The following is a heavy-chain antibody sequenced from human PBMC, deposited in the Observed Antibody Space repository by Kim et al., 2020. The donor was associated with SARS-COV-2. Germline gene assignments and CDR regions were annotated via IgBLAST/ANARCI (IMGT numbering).Heavy chain of an antibody. Sequence: GGSLRLSCAASGFTFSSYGMHWVRQAPGKGLEWVAVISYDGSNKYYADSVKGRFTISRDNSKNTLYLQMNSLRAEDTAVYYCARDLVDVVVPAAMGPHETDLYYYYGMDVWGQGTTVTVSS. V-gene: IGHV3-33*05. CDR3: ARDLVDVVVPAAMGPHETDLYYYYGMDV. D-gene: IGHD2-2*01. CDR1: GFTFSSYG. J-gene: IGHJ6*02. CDR2: ISYDGSNK.